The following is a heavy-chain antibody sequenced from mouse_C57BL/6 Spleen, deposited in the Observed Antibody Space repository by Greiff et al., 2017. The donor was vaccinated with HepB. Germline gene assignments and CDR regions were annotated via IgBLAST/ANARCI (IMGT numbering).Heavy chain of an antibody. V-gene: IGHV1-61*01. Sequence: QVQLQQPGAELVRPGSSVKLSCKASGYTFTSYWMDWVKQRPGQGLEWIGNIYPSDSETHYNPKFKDKATLTVDKSSSTAYMQLSSLTSEDSAVYYCARSWGYYVGYWGQGTTLTVSS. CDR1: GYTFTSYW. J-gene: IGHJ2*01. CDR2: IYPSDSET. CDR3: ARSWGYYVGY.